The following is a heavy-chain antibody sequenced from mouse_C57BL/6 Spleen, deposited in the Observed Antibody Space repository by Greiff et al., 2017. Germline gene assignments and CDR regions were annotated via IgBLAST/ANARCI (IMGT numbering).Heavy chain of an antibody. CDR3: ARIGYYGSSYDYYAMDY. V-gene: IGHV2-2*01. D-gene: IGHD1-1*01. CDR2: IWRGGST. J-gene: IGHJ4*01. CDR1: GFSLTSYG. Sequence: QVQLQQSGPGLVQPSQSLSITCTVSGFSLTSYGVHWVRQSPGKGLEWLGVIWRGGSTDYNAAFISRLSISKDNSKSQVFFKMNSLQADDTAIYYCARIGYYGSSYDYYAMDYWGQGTSVTVSS.